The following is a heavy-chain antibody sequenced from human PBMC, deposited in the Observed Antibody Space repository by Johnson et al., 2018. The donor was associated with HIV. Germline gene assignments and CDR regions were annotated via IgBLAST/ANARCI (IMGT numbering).Heavy chain of an antibody. D-gene: IGHD6-13*01. J-gene: IGHJ3*02. V-gene: IGHV3-30*04. CDR1: GFTFSYYA. CDR3: ARDQEAAAGQDDAFDI. CDR2: ISYDGSNK. Sequence: QVQLVESGGGVVQPGTSLRLSCAASGFTFSYYAIFWVRQAPGKGLEWVAVISYDGSNKYYVDSVKGRFTISRDNSKNTLYLQMNSLRAEDTAVYYCARDQEAAAGQDDAFDIWGQGTMVTVSS.